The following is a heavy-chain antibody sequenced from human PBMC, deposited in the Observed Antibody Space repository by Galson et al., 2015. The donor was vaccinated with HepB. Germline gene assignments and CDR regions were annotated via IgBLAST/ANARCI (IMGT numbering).Heavy chain of an antibody. J-gene: IGHJ3*02. CDR3: ATGSSWHDQYSSGWFSAFDI. D-gene: IGHD6-19*01. V-gene: IGHV1-69-2*01. CDR2: VDPEDGET. CDR1: GYTFTNYY. Sequence: VKVSCKVSGYTFTNYYMHWVQQAPGKGLEWMGLVDPEDGETIYAEKFQGRVTITADTSTDTAYMELSSLRSEDTAVYYCATGSSWHDQYSSGWFSAFDIWGQGTMVTVSS.